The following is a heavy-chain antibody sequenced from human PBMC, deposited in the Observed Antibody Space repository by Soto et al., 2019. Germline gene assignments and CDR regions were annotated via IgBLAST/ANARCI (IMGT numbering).Heavy chain of an antibody. J-gene: IGHJ4*02. CDR1: GGSITSSGYY. V-gene: IGHV4-39*01. D-gene: IGHD4-17*01. Sequence: SETLSLTCTVSGGSITSSGYYWGWIRESRGRGLEWIGTIYYRGYTHYNPSLESRVTISADTSKNRLSLNLRSVTVADTAVYYCASPAGADYGFDSWGQGILVTVFS. CDR3: ASPAGADYGFDS. CDR2: IYYRGYT.